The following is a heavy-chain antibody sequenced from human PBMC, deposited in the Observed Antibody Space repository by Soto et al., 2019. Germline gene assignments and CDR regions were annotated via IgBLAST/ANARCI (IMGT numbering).Heavy chain of an antibody. CDR3: ARVRGVTYFDY. J-gene: IGHJ4*02. V-gene: IGHV4-30-4*01. D-gene: IGHD3-10*01. Sequence: QVQLQASGPGLVKPSQTLSLTCTVSGGSISSGDYYWSWIRRPPGKGLEWIGYIYYSGSTYYNPSLKSRVTIPVETPTDQFSPKLSSVTAADTAVYYCARVRGVTYFDYWGQGTLVTFSS. CDR1: GGSISSGDYY. CDR2: IYYSGST.